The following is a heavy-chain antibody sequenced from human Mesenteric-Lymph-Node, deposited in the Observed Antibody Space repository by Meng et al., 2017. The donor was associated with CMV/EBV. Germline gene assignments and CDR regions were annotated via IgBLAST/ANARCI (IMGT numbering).Heavy chain of an antibody. CDR1: GYTFTSYG. J-gene: IGHJ6*02. CDR3: AREMAAAGTPAYYYGMDV. D-gene: IGHD6-13*01. Sequence: SVKVSCKASGYTFTSYGISWVRQAPGQGLEWMGGIIPILGIANYAQKFQGRVTITADKSTSTAYIELSSLRSEDTAVYYCAREMAAAGTPAYYYGMDVWGQGTTVTVSS. CDR2: IIPILGIA. V-gene: IGHV1-69*10.